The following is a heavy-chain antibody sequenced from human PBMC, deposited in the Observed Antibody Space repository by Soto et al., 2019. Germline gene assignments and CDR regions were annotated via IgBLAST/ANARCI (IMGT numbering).Heavy chain of an antibody. CDR3: ARGSDDSEVPRGDY. CDR1: GYNFNQYY. J-gene: IGHJ4*02. V-gene: IGHV1-46*02. D-gene: IGHD4-4*01. Sequence: QVQLVQSGAEVRKPGASVRLSCETSGYNFNQYYIHWVRQAPGQGLEWMGIINLRGGTTEYAHKLRGRVTVSGVTSTSTAYMQLSSLRSEDTAVYFCARGSDDSEVPRGDYWGQGTLLTFSS. CDR2: INLRGGTT.